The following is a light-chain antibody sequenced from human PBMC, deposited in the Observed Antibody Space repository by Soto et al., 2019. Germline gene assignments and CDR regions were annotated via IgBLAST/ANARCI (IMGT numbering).Light chain of an antibody. CDR3: QHYDNSRGT. CDR1: QSVSSY. Sequence: RPWPPRARATVSCRASQSVSSYLAWYQQKPGQAPRLLIYDASNRATGIPARFSGRGSGTDFTLTIIRLEPEDFAVYYCQHYDNSRGTFGQGTKVDIK. CDR2: DAS. V-gene: IGKV3-11*01. J-gene: IGKJ1*01.